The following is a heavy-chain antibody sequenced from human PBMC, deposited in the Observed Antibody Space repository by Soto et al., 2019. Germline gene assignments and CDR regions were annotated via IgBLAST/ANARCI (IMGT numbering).Heavy chain of an antibody. CDR3: ARDSWNGSAFYNRFDP. Sequence: EVQLVESGGGLVKPGGSLRLSCAASGFTFSSYSMNWVRQAPGKGLEWVSSISSSSGYIYYADSVKGRFTISRDNAKNSLYLQMNSLRAEDTAVYYCARDSWNGSAFYNRFDPLGQGTLVTVSS. J-gene: IGHJ5*02. CDR2: ISSSSGYI. CDR1: GFTFSSYS. D-gene: IGHD1-1*01. V-gene: IGHV3-21*01.